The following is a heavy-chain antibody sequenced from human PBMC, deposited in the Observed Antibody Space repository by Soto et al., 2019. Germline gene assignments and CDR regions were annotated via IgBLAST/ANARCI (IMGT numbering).Heavy chain of an antibody. D-gene: IGHD5-12*01. Sequence: EVQLVESGGGLVQPGGSLRLSCAASGFNVSSNYMSWVRQAPGKGLEWVSVIYSGGSTFYADSVEGRFTISRHNSKNTLYLQMNSLRPDDTAVYFCASVGEWLQFYWCQGTLVTVSS. CDR3: ASVGEWLQFY. V-gene: IGHV3-53*04. CDR2: IYSGGST. J-gene: IGHJ4*02. CDR1: GFNVSSNY.